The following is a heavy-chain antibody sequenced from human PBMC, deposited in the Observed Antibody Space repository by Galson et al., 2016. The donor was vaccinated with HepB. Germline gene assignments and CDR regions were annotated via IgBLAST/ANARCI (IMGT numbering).Heavy chain of an antibody. V-gene: IGHV4-59*08. CDR1: GGSISSYY. CDR2: LSYSGRN. J-gene: IGHJ4*02. D-gene: IGHD5-18*01. CDR3: ARWGYSLFDY. Sequence: SETLSPTCIASGGSISSYYWTWIRQPPGKGLEWIGYLSYSGRNNYNPSLKSRVTISVDTSKNQLSLKLSSVTAADTAVYYCARWGYSLFDYWGRGSLVTVSS.